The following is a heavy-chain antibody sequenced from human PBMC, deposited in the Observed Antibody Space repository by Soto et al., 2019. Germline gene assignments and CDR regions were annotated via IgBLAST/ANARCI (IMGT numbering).Heavy chain of an antibody. Sequence: SATLSLTCTVSVGSMVGYYLTWIRVPPGKRLEWIAYIDYSGSTKHDPSLKSRVSISVDTSKNQFSLKLSSVTAADTAVYYCARHLYAFDGSGYCDYWGQGTLVTVS. CDR1: VGSMVGYY. J-gene: IGHJ4*02. D-gene: IGHD3-22*01. V-gene: IGHV4-59*08. CDR2: IDYSGST. CDR3: ARHLYAFDGSGYCDY.